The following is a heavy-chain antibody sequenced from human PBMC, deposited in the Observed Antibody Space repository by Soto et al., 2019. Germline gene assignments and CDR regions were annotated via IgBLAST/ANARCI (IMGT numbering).Heavy chain of an antibody. CDR1: GGSISSYY. J-gene: IGHJ4*02. CDR3: ARATRDGFTDY. V-gene: IGHV4-59*01. Sequence: SETLSLTCTVSGGSISSYYWSWIRQPPGKGLEWIGYNYYSGSTNYNPPLKSRVTISVDTSKNQFSLKLSSVTAADTAVYYCARATRDGFTDYWGQGTLVTVSS. D-gene: IGHD5-12*01. CDR2: NYYSGST.